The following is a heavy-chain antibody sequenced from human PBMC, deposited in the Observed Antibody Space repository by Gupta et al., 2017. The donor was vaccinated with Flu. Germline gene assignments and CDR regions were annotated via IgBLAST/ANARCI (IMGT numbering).Heavy chain of an antibody. V-gene: IGHV3-74*01. Sequence: EMQLVESGGGLVQPGGSLRLSCAASGFSLSNYWMHWVRQAPGKGLVWVSRINSDGSVTNYADSVKGRFTISRDNAKNTLHLQMNSLRVEDTAVYYCAGTTTTCCNIWGPGTRVTVSS. J-gene: IGHJ3*02. CDR3: AGTTTTCCNI. D-gene: IGHD1-26*01. CDR2: INSDGSVT. CDR1: GFSLSNYW.